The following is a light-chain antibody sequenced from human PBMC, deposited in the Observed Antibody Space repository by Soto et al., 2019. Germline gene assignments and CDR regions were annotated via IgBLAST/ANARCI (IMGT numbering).Light chain of an antibody. CDR3: QQSFSTLWT. CDR1: QSISSY. J-gene: IGKJ1*01. CDR2: AAS. V-gene: IGKV1-39*01. Sequence: DIQMTQSPSSLSASVGDRVTITCRASQSISSYLNWYQQKPGKAPKLLIYAASSLQGGVPSRFSGSGSGTDFTLTISSLQPEDFATYYCQQSFSTLWTFGQGTKV.